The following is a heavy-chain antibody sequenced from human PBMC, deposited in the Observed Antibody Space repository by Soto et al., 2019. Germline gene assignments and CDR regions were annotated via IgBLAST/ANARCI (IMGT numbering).Heavy chain of an antibody. Sequence: GGSLRLSCAASGITLSSYDMHWVRQPPGKGLEWVAVISYDGSYKNYADSVKGRFTISRDNFRNTLFLQMDNLRAEDTAVYYCARDGGGSHSLILYYFDYWGQGTLVTVSS. CDR2: ISYDGSYK. CDR1: GITLSSYD. CDR3: ARDGGGSHSLILYYFDY. V-gene: IGHV3-30*03. D-gene: IGHD2-15*01. J-gene: IGHJ4*02.